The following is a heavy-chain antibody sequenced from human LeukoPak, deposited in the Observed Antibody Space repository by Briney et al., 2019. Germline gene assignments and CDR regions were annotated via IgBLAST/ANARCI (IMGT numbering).Heavy chain of an antibody. CDR3: ASLYSSGYYANAYFDL. CDR1: GDSVSTYY. Sequence: SETLSLTCTVSGDSVSTYYWSWIRQPPGKRLEWLAYIYYSGHTTYNPSLKSRVTISVDTSKDQVSLKLNSVTAADTGVYYCASLYSSGYYANAYFDLWGRGTLVTVSP. D-gene: IGHD6-19*01. CDR2: IYYSGHT. V-gene: IGHV4-59*02. J-gene: IGHJ2*01.